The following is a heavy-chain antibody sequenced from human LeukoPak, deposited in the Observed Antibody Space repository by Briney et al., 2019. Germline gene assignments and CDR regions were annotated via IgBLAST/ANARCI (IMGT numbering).Heavy chain of an antibody. CDR1: GGSISSYY. CDR3: ASKGYYGSGLMDV. V-gene: IGHV4-59*12. CDR2: IYYSGST. Sequence: SETLSLTCTVSGGSISSYYWSWIRQPPGKGLEWIGYIYYSGSTNYNPSLKSRVTISVDTSKNQFSLKLSSVTAADTAVYYCASKGYYGSGLMDVWGKGTTVTVSS. D-gene: IGHD3-10*01. J-gene: IGHJ6*03.